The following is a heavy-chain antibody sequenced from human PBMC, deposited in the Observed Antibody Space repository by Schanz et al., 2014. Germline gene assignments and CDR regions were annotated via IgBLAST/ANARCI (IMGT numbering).Heavy chain of an antibody. CDR2: ISGTGSTP. CDR3: AKGRTVWSGSDRKYYFDY. D-gene: IGHD1-26*01. V-gene: IGHV3-23*04. CDR1: GFTFSNYA. J-gene: IGHJ4*02. Sequence: EVPLVESGGGLVQPGGSLSLSCAASGFTFSNYAMSWVRQAPGKGLDWVSIISGTGSTPYYADSVKGRYTISRDNSKNTLYLQMNSLRAEDTAIYYCAKGRTVWSGSDRKYYFDYWGQGTLVTVSS.